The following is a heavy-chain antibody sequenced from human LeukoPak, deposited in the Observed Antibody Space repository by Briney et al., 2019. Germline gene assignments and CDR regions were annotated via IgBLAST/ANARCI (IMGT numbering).Heavy chain of an antibody. V-gene: IGHV4-34*01. CDR3: ASTTYYYDTSRYTGNAFDI. CDR1: GASFSGYY. J-gene: IGHJ3*02. CDR2: INHSGST. Sequence: SETLSLTCAVYGASFSGYYWTWIRQPPGKGLEWIGEINHSGSTNCNPSLRSRVTISVDTSKNQFSLKLSSVTAADTAVYYCASTTYYYDTSRYTGNAFDIWGQGTMVTVSS. D-gene: IGHD3-22*01.